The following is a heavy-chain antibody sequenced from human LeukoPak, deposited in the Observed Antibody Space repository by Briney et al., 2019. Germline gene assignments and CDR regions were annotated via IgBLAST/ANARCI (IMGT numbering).Heavy chain of an antibody. Sequence: SQTLSLTCAISGDSVSSNSAAWNWIRQSPSGGLEWLGRTYYRSKWYNDYAVSVKSRITINPDTSKNQFSLQLNSVTPEDTAVYYCARGYSSGYYYPTYYYYYMDVWGKGTTVTVSS. CDR3: ARGYSSGYYYPTYYYYYMDV. CDR2: TYYRSKWYN. D-gene: IGHD3-22*01. CDR1: GDSVSSNSAA. V-gene: IGHV6-1*01. J-gene: IGHJ6*03.